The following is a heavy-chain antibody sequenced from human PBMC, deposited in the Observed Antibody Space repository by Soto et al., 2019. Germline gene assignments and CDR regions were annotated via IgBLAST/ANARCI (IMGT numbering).Heavy chain of an antibody. CDR2: ISAYNGNT. CDR1: GYTFTSYG. Sequence: ASVKVSCKASGYTFTSYGISWVRQAPGQGLEWMGWISAYNGNTNYAQKLQGRVTMTTDTSISTAYMELSRLRSDDTAVYYCARDLSSGGSCYLGAFDIWGQGTMVTVSS. CDR3: ARDLSSGGSCYLGAFDI. D-gene: IGHD2-15*01. J-gene: IGHJ3*02. V-gene: IGHV1-18*04.